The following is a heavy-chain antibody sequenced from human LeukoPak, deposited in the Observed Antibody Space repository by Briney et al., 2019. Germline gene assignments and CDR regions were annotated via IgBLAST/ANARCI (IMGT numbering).Heavy chain of an antibody. Sequence: SETLSLTCTVSGVSISSGGYYWSWIRQHPGKGLEWIGYIYYSGSTYYNPSLKSRVTISVDTSKNQFSLKLSSVTAADTAVYYCARSLVRVADYWGQGTLVTVSS. CDR1: GVSISSGGYY. V-gene: IGHV4-31*03. CDR2: IYYSGST. J-gene: IGHJ4*02. CDR3: ARSLVRVADY. D-gene: IGHD3-10*01.